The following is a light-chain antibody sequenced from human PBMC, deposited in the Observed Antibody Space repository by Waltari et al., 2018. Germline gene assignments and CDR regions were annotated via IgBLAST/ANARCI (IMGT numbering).Light chain of an antibody. CDR2: DVS. CDR1: IIDVGGYNY. Sequence: QTALTQPASVSGSTGQSITISCTANIIDVGGYNYVSWYQQHPGKVPKLMIYDVSRRPSGISNRFSGSKSGKTASLTISGLQAEDEADYYCASYTRSTFTWVFGGGTKLTVL. V-gene: IGLV2-14*03. J-gene: IGLJ3*02. CDR3: ASYTRSTFTWV.